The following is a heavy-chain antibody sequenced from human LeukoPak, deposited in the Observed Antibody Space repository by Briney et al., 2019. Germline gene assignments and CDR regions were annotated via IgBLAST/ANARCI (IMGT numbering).Heavy chain of an antibody. CDR2: INPNSGGT. J-gene: IGHJ6*02. CDR1: GYTFIGYY. V-gene: IGHV1-2*02. Sequence: ASVKVSCKASGYTFIGYYIHWVRQAPGEGLEWMGWINPNSGGTNSAQKFQGRVTMTRDTSISTAYMELSRLTSDDTAVYYCARGPNYYDFWSGYWKYYYYYGMDVWGQGTTVTVSS. D-gene: IGHD3-3*01. CDR3: ARGPNYYDFWSGYWKYYYYYGMDV.